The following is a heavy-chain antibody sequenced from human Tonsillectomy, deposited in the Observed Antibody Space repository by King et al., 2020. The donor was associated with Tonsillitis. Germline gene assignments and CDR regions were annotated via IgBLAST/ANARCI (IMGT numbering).Heavy chain of an antibody. Sequence: VQLVESGAEVKKPGASVEVSCKAFDYTFTSYGISWVRQAPGQGLEWMGWISVYNGNTNYAQKLQGRVTMTTDTSTSTAYMELRSLRSDDTAVYYCAREWRDYGDYDYYYGMDVWGQGTTVTVSS. V-gene: IGHV1-18*04. D-gene: IGHD4-17*01. J-gene: IGHJ6*02. CDR3: AREWRDYGDYDYYYGMDV. CDR1: DYTFTSYG. CDR2: ISVYNGNT.